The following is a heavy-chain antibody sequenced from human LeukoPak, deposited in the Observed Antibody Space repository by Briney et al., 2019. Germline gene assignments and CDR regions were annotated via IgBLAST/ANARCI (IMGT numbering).Heavy chain of an antibody. J-gene: IGHJ5*02. CDR2: IEQNGSEK. Sequence: PGGSLRLSCAASGFSFSDSWMNWVRQAPGKGLEWVSNIEQNGSEKNYVDSVKGRFTISRDNAKNSLYLQMNILRAEDTAVYYCARGHGWFVPWGQGTLVTVSS. CDR1: GFSFSDSW. CDR3: ARGHGWFVP. V-gene: IGHV3-7*05.